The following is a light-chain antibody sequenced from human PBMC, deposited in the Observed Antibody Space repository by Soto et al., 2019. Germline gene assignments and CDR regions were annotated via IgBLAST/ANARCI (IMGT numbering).Light chain of an antibody. J-gene: IGKJ4*01. CDR2: AAS. Sequence: DIPMTQSPSSLSASLGDRVTIPFRASQSISSYLNWYQQKPGKAPKLLIYAASSLQSGVPSRFSGSGSGTDFTVTISSLQPEDFATYYCQQSYSMPRTFGGGTKVDI. V-gene: IGKV1-39*01. CDR3: QQSYSMPRT. CDR1: QSISSY.